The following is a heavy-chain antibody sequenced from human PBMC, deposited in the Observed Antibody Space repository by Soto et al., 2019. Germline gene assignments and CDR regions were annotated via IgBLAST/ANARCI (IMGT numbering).Heavy chain of an antibody. D-gene: IGHD1-26*01. J-gene: IGHJ3*02. V-gene: IGHV1-69*13. Sequence: SVKVSCKASGGTFSSYAISWVRQAPGQGLEWMGGIIPIFGTANYAQKFQGRVTITADESTSTAYMELNSLTTEDTALYSCAKFGWGGSYSESHASDIWGQGTMVTVSS. CDR1: GGTFSSYA. CDR3: AKFGWGGSYSESHASDI. CDR2: IIPIFGTA.